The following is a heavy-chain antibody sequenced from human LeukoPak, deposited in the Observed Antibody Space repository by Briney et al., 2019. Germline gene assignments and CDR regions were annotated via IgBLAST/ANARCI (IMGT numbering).Heavy chain of an antibody. D-gene: IGHD6-6*01. V-gene: IGHV3-74*01. CDR2: INNDGSST. CDR3: ARVSSSGSVY. CDR1: GFTFSSSW. J-gene: IGHJ4*02. Sequence: GGSLRLSCAASGFTFSSSWMHWVRQAAGKGLVWVSRINNDGSSTGYADPVKGRFTISRDNAKNTLYLQMNSLRAEDTAVYYCARVSSSGSVYWGQGTLVTVSS.